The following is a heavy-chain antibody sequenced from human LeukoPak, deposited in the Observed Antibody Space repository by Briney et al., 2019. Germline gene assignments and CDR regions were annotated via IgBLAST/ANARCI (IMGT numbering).Heavy chain of an antibody. J-gene: IGHJ6*02. CDR3: ARGWWGYSSGWYPYYYYYGMDV. CDR1: GGSIGSGDIYWSGDYY. V-gene: IGHV4-30-4*08. D-gene: IGHD6-19*01. Sequence: PSETLSLTCTVSGGSIGSGDIYWSGDYYWSWIRQPPGKGLEWIGYIYYSGSTYYNPSLKSRVTISVDTSKNQFSLKLSSVTAADTAVYYCARGWWGYSSGWYPYYYYYGMDVWGQGTTVTVSS. CDR2: IYYSGST.